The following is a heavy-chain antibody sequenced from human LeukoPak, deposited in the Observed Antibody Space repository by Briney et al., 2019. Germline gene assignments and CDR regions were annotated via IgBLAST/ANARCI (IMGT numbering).Heavy chain of an antibody. V-gene: IGHV3-74*01. D-gene: IGHD6-6*01. J-gene: IGHJ4*02. Sequence: GGSLRLSCAASGFTFSSYWMHWVGHAPGKGLVWVSRINSDGSSTNYADSVKGRFTISRDNAKNTLYLQMNSLRAEDTAVYYCASTLSSSPHWGRGTLVTVSS. CDR1: GFTFSSYW. CDR3: ASTLSSSPH. CDR2: INSDGSST.